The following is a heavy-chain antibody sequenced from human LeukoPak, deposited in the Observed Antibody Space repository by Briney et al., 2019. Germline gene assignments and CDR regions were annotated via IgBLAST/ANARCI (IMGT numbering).Heavy chain of an antibody. V-gene: IGHV1-3*01. CDR1: GYTLTSYA. D-gene: IGHD2-2*01. CDR3: ARGGSVVVPADPSLDY. Sequence: ASVKVSCKASGYTLTSYAMHWVRQAPGQRLEWMGWINAGNGNTKYSQKFQGRVTITRDTSASTAYMELSSLRSEDTAVYYCARGGSVVVPADPSLDYWGQGTLVTVSS. CDR2: INAGNGNT. J-gene: IGHJ4*02.